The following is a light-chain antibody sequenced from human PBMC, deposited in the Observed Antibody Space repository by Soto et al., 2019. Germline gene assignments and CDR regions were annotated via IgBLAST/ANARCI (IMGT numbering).Light chain of an antibody. CDR1: QSVSSY. CDR2: DAS. Sequence: DIVLTQSPATLSLSPGERATLSCRASQSVSSYLAWYQQKPGQAPRLLIYDASNRATGIPARFSGSGSGTDFTLTISTLEPDDSALYYCQHRSNWPTFGQGTRLE. CDR3: QHRSNWPT. J-gene: IGKJ5*01. V-gene: IGKV3-11*01.